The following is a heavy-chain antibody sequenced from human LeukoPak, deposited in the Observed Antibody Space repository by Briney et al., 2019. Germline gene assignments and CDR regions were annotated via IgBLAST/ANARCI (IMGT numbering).Heavy chain of an antibody. D-gene: IGHD3-10*01. V-gene: IGHV4-38-2*02. Sequence: SETLSPTCAVSGYSISSGYYWGWIRQPPGKGLEWIGSIYHSGSTYYNPSLKSRVTISVDTSKNQFSLKLSSVTAADTAVYYCARDPSGSFTNWFDPWGQGTLVTVSS. CDR1: GYSISSGYY. J-gene: IGHJ5*02. CDR2: IYHSGST. CDR3: ARDPSGSFTNWFDP.